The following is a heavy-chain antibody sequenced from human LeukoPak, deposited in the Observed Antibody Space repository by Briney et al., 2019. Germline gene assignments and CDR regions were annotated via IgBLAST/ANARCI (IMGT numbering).Heavy chain of an antibody. CDR3: ASRKLGNDY. D-gene: IGHD7-27*01. V-gene: IGHV4-59*02. CDR2: IYHTGST. J-gene: IGHJ4*02. Sequence: SETLSLTCTISGGSVSDYYWSWIRQSPGKGLEWIGYIYHTGSTSYSPSLKSRVTISADTSQNRFSLKLSSVTAADTAVYYCASRKLGNDYWGQGTLVTVSS. CDR1: GGSVSDYY.